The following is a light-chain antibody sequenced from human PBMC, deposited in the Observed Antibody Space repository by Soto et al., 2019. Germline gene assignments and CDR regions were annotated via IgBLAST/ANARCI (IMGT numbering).Light chain of an antibody. CDR1: SSDVGGYKF. CDR2: DVT. CDR3: CSYAGTYTWI. Sequence: QSALTQPASVSASPGQSITISCTGTSSDVGGYKFVSWYQQHPGQVPELIIYDVTKRPSGVPDRFSGSKSGNTASLTISGLQVDDEADYYCCSYAGTYTWIFGGGTKLTVL. V-gene: IGLV2-11*01. J-gene: IGLJ2*01.